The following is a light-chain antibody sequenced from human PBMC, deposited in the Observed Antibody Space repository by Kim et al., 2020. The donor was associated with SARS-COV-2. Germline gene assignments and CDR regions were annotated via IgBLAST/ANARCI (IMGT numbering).Light chain of an antibody. V-gene: IGKV1-39*01. CDR3: QQSYSTPQT. CDR2: AAS. J-gene: IGKJ1*01. Sequence: ASLGDRVTSTCRASQSISSYLNWYQQKPGKAPKLLIYAASSLQSGVPSRFSGSGSGTDFTLTISSLQPEDFATYYCQQSYSTPQTFGQGTKVDIK. CDR1: QSISSY.